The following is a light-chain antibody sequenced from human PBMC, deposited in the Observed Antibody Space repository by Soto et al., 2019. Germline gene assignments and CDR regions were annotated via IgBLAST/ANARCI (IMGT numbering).Light chain of an antibody. V-gene: IGKV4-1*01. CDR2: WAS. CDR3: QQSSEATWT. CDR1: QSVLYNSNNKNH. J-gene: IGKJ1*01. Sequence: DFVMTPAPDSLAVSLGERATINCKSSQSVLYNSNNKNHLGWFQQKPGQSPKLLIYWASTRESGVHDRFSGSGSGTDFTLTISSLQPEDFATYYCQQSSEATWTFGQGTKVDIK.